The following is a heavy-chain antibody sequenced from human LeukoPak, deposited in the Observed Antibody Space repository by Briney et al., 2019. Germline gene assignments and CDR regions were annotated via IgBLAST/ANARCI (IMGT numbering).Heavy chain of an antibody. Sequence: GGSLRLSCAASGFSFSSYWLMWVRQTPGKGLQWVATIKEDGRQTFYSDSVMGRFTISIDSAKNSLYPQMNSLRVEETAVYYYYGTRGYWGQGALVTVSS. J-gene: IGHJ4*02. CDR1: GFSFSSYW. CDR2: IKEDGRQT. V-gene: IGHV3-7*01. CDR3: YGTRGY. D-gene: IGHD3-22*01.